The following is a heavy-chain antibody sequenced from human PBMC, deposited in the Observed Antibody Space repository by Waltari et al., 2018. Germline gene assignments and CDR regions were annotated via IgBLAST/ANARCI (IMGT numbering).Heavy chain of an antibody. V-gene: IGHV3-23*03. J-gene: IGHJ3*02. Sequence: EVQLLESGGGLVQPGGSLRLSCAASGFTFSSYAMSWVRQAPGKGLEWVSVIYSGGSSTYYADSVKGRFTISRDNSKNTLYLQMNSLRAEDTAVYYCAANVLDAFDIWGQGTMVTVSS. CDR1: GFTFSSYA. D-gene: IGHD6-6*01. CDR2: IYSGGSST. CDR3: AANVLDAFDI.